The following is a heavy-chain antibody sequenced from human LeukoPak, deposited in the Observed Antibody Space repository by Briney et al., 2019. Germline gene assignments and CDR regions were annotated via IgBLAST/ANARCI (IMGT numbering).Heavy chain of an antibody. CDR1: GYTFTSCD. V-gene: IGHV1-8*01. D-gene: IGHD3-10*01. J-gene: IGHJ6*03. Sequence: GASVKVSCKASGYTFTSCDINWVRQATGRGLEWMGWMNPNSGNTGYAQKFQGRVTMTRNTSISTAYMGLSSLRSEDTAVYYCARAGGYYYGSGSKKSGYYYYYMDVWGKGTTVTISS. CDR2: MNPNSGNT. CDR3: ARAGGYYYGSGSKKSGYYYYYMDV.